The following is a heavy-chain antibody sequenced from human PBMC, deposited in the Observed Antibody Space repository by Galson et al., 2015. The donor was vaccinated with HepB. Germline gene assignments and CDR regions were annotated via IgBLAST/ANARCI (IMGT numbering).Heavy chain of an antibody. CDR3: AKGVGFGGVIAALNDY. D-gene: IGHD3-16*02. CDR2: ISGSGGST. J-gene: IGHJ4*02. Sequence: SLRLSCAASGFTFSSYAMSWVRQAPGKGLEWVSAISGSGGSTYYADSVKGRFTISRDNSKNTLYLQMNSLRAEDTAVYYCAKGVGFGGVIAALNDYWGQGTLVTVSS. CDR1: GFTFSSYA. V-gene: IGHV3-23*01.